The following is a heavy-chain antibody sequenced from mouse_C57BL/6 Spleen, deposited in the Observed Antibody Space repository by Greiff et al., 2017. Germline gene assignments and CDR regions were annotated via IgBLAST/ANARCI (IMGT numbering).Heavy chain of an antibody. Sequence: VQLQQPGAELVRPGSSVKLSCKASGYTFTSYWMHWVKQRPIQGLEWIGNIDPSDSETHYNQKFKDKATLTVDNTSSTAYMQLSSLTSEDSAVYYSAERLTGTLGYFDVWGTGTTVTVSS. CDR1: GYTFTSYW. CDR3: AERLTGTLGYFDV. CDR2: IDPSDSET. D-gene: IGHD4-1*01. V-gene: IGHV1-52*01. J-gene: IGHJ1*03.